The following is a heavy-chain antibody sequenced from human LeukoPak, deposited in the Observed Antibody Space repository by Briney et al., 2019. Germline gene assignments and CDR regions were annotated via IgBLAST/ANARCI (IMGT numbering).Heavy chain of an antibody. Sequence: SETLSLTCTVSGDSISSSSYYWGWIRQPPGKGLEWIGSIYYSGSTYYNPSLKRRVTISVDTSKNQFSLKLSSVTAADTAVYSCASHDFWSGYPKFDYWGQGTLVTVSS. CDR3: ASHDFWSGYPKFDY. V-gene: IGHV4-39*01. D-gene: IGHD3-3*01. CDR2: IYYSGST. J-gene: IGHJ4*02. CDR1: GDSISSSSYY.